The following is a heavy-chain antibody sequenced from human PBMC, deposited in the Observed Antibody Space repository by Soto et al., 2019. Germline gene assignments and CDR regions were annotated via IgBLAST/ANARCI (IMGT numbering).Heavy chain of an antibody. V-gene: IGHV3-30*03. D-gene: IGHD6-19*01. J-gene: IGHJ4*02. CDR1: GFSISSYG. Sequence: YLRLSCAAAGFSISSYGMHWFRQAAGKGLEWVAVISYDGSNKYYADSVKGRFTISRDNSKNTLYLQMNSLRAEDTAVYYCATPHSSVETRIDDYWGQGTLVTVSS. CDR3: ATPHSSVETRIDDY. CDR2: ISYDGSNK.